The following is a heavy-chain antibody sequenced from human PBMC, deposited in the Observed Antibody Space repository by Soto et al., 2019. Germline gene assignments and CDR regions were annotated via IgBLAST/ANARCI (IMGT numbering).Heavy chain of an antibody. CDR1: GFTFDDYA. V-gene: IGHV3-9*01. D-gene: IGHD6-13*01. Sequence: GGSLRLSCAASGFTFDDYAMHWVRQVPGKGLEWVSGSNWNSGSIGYADSVKGRFAISRDNAKNYLHLQMKSLRAEDTAFYYCVKDESINWYSGHFRHWGQGTLVTVSS. J-gene: IGHJ1*01. CDR3: VKDESINWYSGHFRH. CDR2: SNWNSGSI.